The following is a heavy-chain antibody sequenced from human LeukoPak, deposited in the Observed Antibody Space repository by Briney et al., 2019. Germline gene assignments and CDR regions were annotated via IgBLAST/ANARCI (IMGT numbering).Heavy chain of an antibody. D-gene: IGHD2-15*01. CDR2: IYYSGST. Sequence: SETLSLTCTVSAGSISSSSYYWGWIRQPPGKGLEWIGSIYYSGSTYYNPSLKSRVTISVDTSKNQFSLKLSSVTAADTAVYYCARDAWSAAYFDYWGQGTLVTVPS. CDR1: AGSISSSSYY. V-gene: IGHV4-39*02. J-gene: IGHJ4*02. CDR3: ARDAWSAAYFDY.